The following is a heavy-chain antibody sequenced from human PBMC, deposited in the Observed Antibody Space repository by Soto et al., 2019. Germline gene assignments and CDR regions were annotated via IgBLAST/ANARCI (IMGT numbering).Heavy chain of an antibody. Sequence: QVQLVESGGGVVQPGRSLRLSCAASGFSFSSYGIHWVRQAPGKGLQWVAVIWFDGSKQYYADSVKGRFTVSRDNSKNTLYIKMNSQRAEDTAVYYCASDLLYGSGSRDVHCYGMDVWGQGTTFTVTS. CDR2: IWFDGSKQ. CDR1: GFSFSSYG. D-gene: IGHD3-10*01. V-gene: IGHV3-33*01. J-gene: IGHJ6*02. CDR3: ASDLLYGSGSRDVHCYGMDV.